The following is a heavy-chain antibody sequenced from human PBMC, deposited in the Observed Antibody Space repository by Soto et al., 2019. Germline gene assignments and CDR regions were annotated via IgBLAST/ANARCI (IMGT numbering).Heavy chain of an antibody. CDR3: ARTIFGVVNPAFDI. J-gene: IGHJ3*02. CDR1: GYRFTVYW. CDR2: IDPSDSYT. Sequence: PGQALKISCKGSGYRFTVYWISCVRPKTGKGLEWMGRIDPSDSYTNYSPSFQGHVTISADKSISTAYLQWSSLKASDTAMFYCARTIFGVVNPAFDIWGQGKRVTVSS. D-gene: IGHD3-3*01. V-gene: IGHV5-10-1*01.